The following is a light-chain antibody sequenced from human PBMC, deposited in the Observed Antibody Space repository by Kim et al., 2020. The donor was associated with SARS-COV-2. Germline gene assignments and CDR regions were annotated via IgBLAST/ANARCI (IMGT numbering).Light chain of an antibody. Sequence: VSPRQTANITCSGHKLEDKFTSWYQQRPGQSPLLVIYEDNKRPSGIPERFSGSNSGNTGTLTISGTQAMDEADYYCQAWDSVSGIIFGGGTQLTVL. J-gene: IGLJ2*01. V-gene: IGLV3-1*01. CDR2: EDN. CDR3: QAWDSVSGII. CDR1: KLEDKF.